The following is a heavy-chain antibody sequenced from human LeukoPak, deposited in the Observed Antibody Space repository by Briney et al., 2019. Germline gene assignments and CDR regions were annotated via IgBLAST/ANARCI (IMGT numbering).Heavy chain of an antibody. Sequence: WASPTLTCSASGCSISSLYMSWIRQPPGKGLEWIGYINYTGSTNYNPSLKRRVAMFVDMSKNQFSLRLSSVTAADTAVYYCARHRAYSSSSPFDYWGQGTLVTVSS. J-gene: IGHJ4*02. V-gene: IGHV4-59*08. CDR3: ARHRAYSSSSPFDY. CDR1: GCSISSLY. CDR2: INYTGST. D-gene: IGHD6-6*01.